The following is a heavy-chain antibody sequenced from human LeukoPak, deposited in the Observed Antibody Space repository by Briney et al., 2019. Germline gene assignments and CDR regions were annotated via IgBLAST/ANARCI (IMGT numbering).Heavy chain of an antibody. D-gene: IGHD3-22*01. Sequence: GASVKVSCKASGYTFASYGITWVRQAPGQGLEWMGWVSAYNGDTNYAPKLQGRITMTTDTYTTTAYMELRSLRYDDTAVYYCARDRMYSYDSSGYYSPGYWYFDLWGRGTLVTVSS. CDR1: GYTFASYG. CDR3: ARDRMYSYDSSGYYSPGYWYFDL. J-gene: IGHJ2*01. CDR2: VSAYNGDT. V-gene: IGHV1-18*01.